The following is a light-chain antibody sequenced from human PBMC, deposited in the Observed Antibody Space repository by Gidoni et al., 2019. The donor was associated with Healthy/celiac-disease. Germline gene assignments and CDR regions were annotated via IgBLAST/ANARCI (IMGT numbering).Light chain of an antibody. V-gene: IGLV2-14*03. CDR3: SSYTSSSTLVV. CDR2: DVS. Sequence: SALTQPASVSGSPGQPIPISCTGTSSDVGSYNYVSWYQQHPGKAPKLMIYDVSNRPSGVSNRFSGSKSGNTASLTISGLQAEDEADYYCSSYTSSSTLVVFGGGTKLTVL. J-gene: IGLJ2*01. CDR1: SSDVGSYNY.